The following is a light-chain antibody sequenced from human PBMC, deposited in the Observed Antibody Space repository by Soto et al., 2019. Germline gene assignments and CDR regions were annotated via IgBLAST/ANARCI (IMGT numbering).Light chain of an antibody. J-gene: IGKJ5*01. CDR1: QSISTN. CDR3: QQYNEWPPFT. CDR2: GAS. V-gene: IGKV3-15*01. Sequence: EIVMTQSPATLSVSPGERATLSCRASQSISTNLGWYQQKAGQAPRLLIYGASTRATGIPARFSGSGSGTEFTLTISSLQSGDSAVYYCQQYNEWPPFTFGQGTRLEIK.